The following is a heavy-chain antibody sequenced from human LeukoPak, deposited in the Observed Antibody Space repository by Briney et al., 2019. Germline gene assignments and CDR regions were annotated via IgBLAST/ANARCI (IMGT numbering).Heavy chain of an antibody. CDR1: GGSFSGYY. V-gene: IGHV4-34*01. CDR2: INHSGST. CDR3: ARHRSLELRYFDWLPYGGFDY. D-gene: IGHD3-9*01. J-gene: IGHJ4*02. Sequence: SETLSLTCAVYGGSFSGYYWSWIRQPPGKGLEWIGEINHSGSTNYNPSLKSRVTISVDTSKNQFSLKLSSVTAADTAVYYCARHRSLELRYFDWLPYGGFDYWGQGTLVTVSS.